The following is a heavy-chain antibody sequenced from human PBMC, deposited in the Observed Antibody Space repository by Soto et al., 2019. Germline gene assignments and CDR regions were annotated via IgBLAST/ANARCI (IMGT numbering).Heavy chain of an antibody. J-gene: IGHJ6*02. CDR3: ATTLDV. V-gene: IGHV3-48*02. Sequence: PGGSLILSCAASGFTFSDYNMNWIRQAPGKGLEWVSYISSSSSTIYYADSVKGRFTISRDNAKNSLYLQMNSLRDEDTAVYYCATTLDVWGQGTTVPVSS. CDR2: ISSSSSTI. CDR1: GFTFSDYN.